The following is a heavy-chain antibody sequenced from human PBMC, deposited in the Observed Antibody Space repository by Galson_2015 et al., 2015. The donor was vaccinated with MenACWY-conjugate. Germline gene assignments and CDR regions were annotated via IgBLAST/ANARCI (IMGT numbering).Heavy chain of an antibody. V-gene: IGHV3-21*01. J-gene: IGHJ4*02. CDR1: GFTFNTYT. D-gene: IGHD2/OR15-2a*01. CDR3: AREDLAWAFGLDY. Sequence: SLRLSCAASGFTFNTYTMNWVRQAPGEGLEWVSSITSGSDYIYYADSVKGRFTVSRDNAENSLYLQTNSLRPEDTAVYYCAREDLAWAFGLDYWGQGTLVTVSS. CDR2: ITSGSDYI.